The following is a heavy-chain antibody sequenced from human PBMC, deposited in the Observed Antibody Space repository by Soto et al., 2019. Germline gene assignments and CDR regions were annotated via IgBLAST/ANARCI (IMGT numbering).Heavy chain of an antibody. J-gene: IGHJ6*02. CDR3: ARDLRYYDFWSGYYGYYYYGMDV. V-gene: IGHV1-8*01. Sequence: GASVKVSCKASGYTFTSYDVNWVRQATGQGLEWMGWMNPNSGNTGYAQKFQGRVTMTRNTSISTAYMELSSLRSEDTAVYYCARDLRYYDFWSGYYGYYYYGMDVWGQGTTVTVSS. CDR1: GYTFTSYD. D-gene: IGHD3-3*01. CDR2: MNPNSGNT.